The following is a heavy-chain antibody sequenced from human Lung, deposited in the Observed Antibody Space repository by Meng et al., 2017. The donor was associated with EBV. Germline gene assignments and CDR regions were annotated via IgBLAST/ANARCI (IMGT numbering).Heavy chain of an antibody. CDR2: INHSGST. Sequence: QVEVQQVGEGLLKPAETLSLTCAVYGGSFSGYYWSWIRQPPGKGLEWIGEINHSGSTNYNPSLKSRVTISVDTSKNQFSLKLSSVTAADTAVYYCARGPDIVAVAGTVGTDYWGQGTLVTVSS. J-gene: IGHJ4*02. D-gene: IGHD6-19*01. CDR1: GGSFSGYY. V-gene: IGHV4-34*01. CDR3: ARGPDIVAVAGTVGTDY.